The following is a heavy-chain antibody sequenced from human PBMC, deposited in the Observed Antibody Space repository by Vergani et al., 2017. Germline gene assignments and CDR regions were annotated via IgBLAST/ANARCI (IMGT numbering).Heavy chain of an antibody. CDR3: ARDPRYCDYGGYYYMDV. D-gene: IGHD4-17*01. V-gene: IGHV3-30-3*01. CDR2: ISYDGSNK. J-gene: IGHJ6*03. Sequence: QVQLVESGGGVVQPGRSLRLSCAASGFTFSSYAMHWVRQAPGKGLEWVAVISYDGSNKYYADSVKGRFTIPRDNSKNTRYLQMNSLRAEDTAVYYCARDPRYCDYGGYYYMDVWGKGTTVTVSS. CDR1: GFTFSSYA.